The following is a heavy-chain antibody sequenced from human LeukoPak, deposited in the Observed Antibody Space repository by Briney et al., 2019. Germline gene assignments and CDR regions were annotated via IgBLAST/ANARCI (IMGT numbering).Heavy chain of an antibody. D-gene: IGHD1-14*01. Sequence: SETLSLTCTVSLDSTTSNFWSWVRQPPGKGPEWIGEIHRSGSPNYNPSLQSRITISIDRARNQIVLELSSGTAADTAVYECAREILGGFNPGAYWAQGTLVTVSS. CDR2: IHRSGSP. CDR1: LDSTTSNF. J-gene: IGHJ4*02. V-gene: IGHV4-59*12. CDR3: AREILGGFNPGAY.